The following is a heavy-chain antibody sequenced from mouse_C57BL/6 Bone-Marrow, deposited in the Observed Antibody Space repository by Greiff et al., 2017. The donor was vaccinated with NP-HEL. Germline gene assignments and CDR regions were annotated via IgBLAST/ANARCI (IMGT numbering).Heavy chain of an antibody. CDR2: INPNNGGT. CDR1: GYTFTDYN. J-gene: IGHJ4*01. Sequence: EVQLQQSGPELVKPGASVKMSCKASGYTFTDYNMHWVKQSHGKSLEWIGYINPNNGGTSYNQKFKGKATLTVNKSSSTAYMELRSLTSEDSAVYYCARGVWLLDYYAMDYWGQGTSVTVSS. D-gene: IGHD2-3*01. V-gene: IGHV1-22*01. CDR3: ARGVWLLDYYAMDY.